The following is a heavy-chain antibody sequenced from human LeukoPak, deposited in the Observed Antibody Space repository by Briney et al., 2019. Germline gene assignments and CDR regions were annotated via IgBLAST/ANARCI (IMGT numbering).Heavy chain of an antibody. J-gene: IGHJ5*02. CDR2: INPNSGGT. D-gene: IGHD3-22*01. CDR1: GYTFTGYY. V-gene: IGHV1-2*06. CDR3: ARGTRYYDSSGYYSDRNWFDP. Sequence: ASVKVSCKASGYTFTGYYMHWVRQAPGQGLEWMGRINPNSGGTNYAQKFQGRVTITRDTSISTAYMELSRLRSGDTAVYYCARGTRYYDSSGYYSDRNWFDPWGQGTLVTVSS.